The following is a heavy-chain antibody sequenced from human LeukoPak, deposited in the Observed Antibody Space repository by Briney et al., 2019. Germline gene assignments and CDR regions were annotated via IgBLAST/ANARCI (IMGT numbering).Heavy chain of an antibody. J-gene: IGHJ4*02. D-gene: IGHD4-17*01. CDR2: IIPIFGTA. CDR3: AGGAGYGDNDY. CDR1: GYTLSNHA. V-gene: IGHV1-69*13. Sequence: EASVKVSCKGSGYTLSNHAFSWVRQAPGQGLEWMGGIIPIFGTANYAQKFQGRVTITADESTSTAYMELSSLRSEDTAVYYCAGGAGYGDNDYWGQGTLVTVSS.